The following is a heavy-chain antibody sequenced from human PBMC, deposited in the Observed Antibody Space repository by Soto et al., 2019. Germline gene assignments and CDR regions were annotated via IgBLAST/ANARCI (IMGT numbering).Heavy chain of an antibody. Sequence: EVQLWESGGGLVQPGGSLRLSCAASGFTISSYAMSWVRQAPGKGLEWVSSLSGRGADTHYADSVKGRFTISRDNSKNTLSLQMNSLRAEDTAVYYCAKAHSTGWSLPDAFDIWGQGTMVAVSS. D-gene: IGHD6-19*01. J-gene: IGHJ3*02. V-gene: IGHV3-23*01. CDR1: GFTISSYA. CDR2: LSGRGADT. CDR3: AKAHSTGWSLPDAFDI.